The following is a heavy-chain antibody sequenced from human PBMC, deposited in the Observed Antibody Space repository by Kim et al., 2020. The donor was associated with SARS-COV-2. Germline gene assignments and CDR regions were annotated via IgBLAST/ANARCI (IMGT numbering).Heavy chain of an antibody. CDR3: ARGIDIVVVTATPDIGY. V-gene: IGHV3-23*01. D-gene: IGHD2-21*02. J-gene: IGHJ4*02. Sequence: GGSLRLSCAASGFTFSSYAMSWVRQAPGKGLEWVSAISGSGGSTYYADSVKGRFTISRDNSKNTLYLQMNSLRAEDTAVYYCARGIDIVVVTATPDIGYWGQGTLVTVYS. CDR2: ISGSGGST. CDR1: GFTFSSYA.